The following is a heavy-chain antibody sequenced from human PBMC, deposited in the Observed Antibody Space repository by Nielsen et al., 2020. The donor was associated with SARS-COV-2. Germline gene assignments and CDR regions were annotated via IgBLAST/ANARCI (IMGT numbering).Heavy chain of an antibody. D-gene: IGHD3-9*01. CDR1: GYTFTSYY. Sequence: ASVKVSCKASGYTFTSYYMHCVRQAPGQGLEWMGIINPSGGSTSYAQKFQGRVTMTRDTSTSTVYMELSSLRSEDTAVYYCARVVSYDILTGFNYYYYYGMDVWGQGTTVTVSS. CDR2: INPSGGST. CDR3: ARVVSYDILTGFNYYYYYGMDV. V-gene: IGHV1-46*01. J-gene: IGHJ6*01.